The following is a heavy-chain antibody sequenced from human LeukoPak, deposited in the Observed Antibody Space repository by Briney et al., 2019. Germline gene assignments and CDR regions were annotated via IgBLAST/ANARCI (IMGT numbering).Heavy chain of an antibody. D-gene: IGHD3-22*01. CDR3: ARTTNYDSSGYYDPPFDY. V-gene: IGHV3-7*01. Sequence: GGSLRLSCAASGFTFSSYWMSWVRQAPGKGLEWVANIKQDGSEKYYVDSVKGRFTISRDNAKNSLYLQMNSLRAEDTAVYYCARTTNYDSSGYYDPPFDYWGQGTLVTVSS. CDR2: IKQDGSEK. CDR1: GFTFSSYW. J-gene: IGHJ4*02.